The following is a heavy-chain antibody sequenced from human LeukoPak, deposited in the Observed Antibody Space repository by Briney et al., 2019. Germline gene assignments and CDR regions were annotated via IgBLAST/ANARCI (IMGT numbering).Heavy chain of an antibody. CDR3: ARDKDTSYLSSFDY. CDR2: IYSGGST. D-gene: IGHD2-2*01. V-gene: IGHV3-53*05. Sequence: GGSLRLSCAASGFTVSSNYMSWVRQAPGKGLEWVSVIYSGGSTYYADSVKGRFTISRDNSKNTLYLQMNSLRAADTAVYYCARDKDTSYLSSFDYWGQGTLVTVSS. CDR1: GFTVSSNY. J-gene: IGHJ4*02.